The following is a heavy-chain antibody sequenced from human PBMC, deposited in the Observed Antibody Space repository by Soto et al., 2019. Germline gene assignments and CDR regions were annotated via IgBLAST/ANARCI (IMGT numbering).Heavy chain of an antibody. CDR1: GYTFSDHD. Sequence: QVQLVQYGAEVKKPGASVKVSCKASGYTFSDHDINWVRQASGQGPEWLGWMNPNSGDTGYAQNFQGRVTMTRDTSKRTAYMELSSLRSEDTAVYYCARVGGNWNDDYFDYWGQGTLVTVSS. CDR3: ARVGGNWNDDYFDY. V-gene: IGHV1-8*01. D-gene: IGHD1-1*01. CDR2: MNPNSGDT. J-gene: IGHJ4*02.